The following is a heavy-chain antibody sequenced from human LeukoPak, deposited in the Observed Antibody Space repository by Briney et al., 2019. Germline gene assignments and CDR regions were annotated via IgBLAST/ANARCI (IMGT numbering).Heavy chain of an antibody. Sequence: ASVKVSCKASGYTFSGYYIHWVRQAPGQGLEWMGWINPNSGGTHFAQEFQGRVTMTRDTSISTAYMELSRLRSDDTAVYYCARSGYSYGYPGYWGQGTLVTVSS. D-gene: IGHD5-18*01. V-gene: IGHV1-2*02. CDR1: GYTFSGYY. CDR2: INPNSGGT. CDR3: ARSGYSYGYPGY. J-gene: IGHJ4*02.